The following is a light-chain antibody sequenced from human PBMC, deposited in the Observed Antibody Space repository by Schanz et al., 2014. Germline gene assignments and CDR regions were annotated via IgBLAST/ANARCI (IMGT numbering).Light chain of an antibody. CDR1: SSDVGGYNY. CDR3: SSYAGSNNMV. Sequence: QSALTQPASVSGSPGQSITISCTGTSSDVGGYNYVSWYQQYPGKAPKVMIYEVNKRPSGVPDRFSGSKSGNTASLTVSGLQAEDEADYYCSSYAGSNNMVFGGGTKLTVL. CDR2: EVN. V-gene: IGLV2-8*01. J-gene: IGLJ2*01.